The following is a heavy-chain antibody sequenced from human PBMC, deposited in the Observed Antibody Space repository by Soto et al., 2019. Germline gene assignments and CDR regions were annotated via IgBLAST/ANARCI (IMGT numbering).Heavy chain of an antibody. Sequence: EVQLLESGGGLVQPGGSLRLSCAASGFTFTNYAMSWVRQAPGKGLEWVSVISGDGGNPYYAGSVRGRFTISSDSFQNTLFLQMNNLRVEDTAVYYCTKHLQYDSGWPLDSWGQGTLVTVSS. CDR2: ISGDGGNP. CDR1: GFTFTNYA. V-gene: IGHV3-23*01. J-gene: IGHJ4*02. CDR3: TKHLQYDSGWPLDS. D-gene: IGHD6-19*01.